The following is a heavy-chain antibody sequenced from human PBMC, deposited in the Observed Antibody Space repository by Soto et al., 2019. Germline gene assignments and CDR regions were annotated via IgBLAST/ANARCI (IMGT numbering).Heavy chain of an antibody. D-gene: IGHD6-13*01. CDR3: ARSSHKESWFDP. V-gene: IGHV4-4*07. Sequence: PSETLSLTCTVSGGSVSNFYWNWIRQSAGKGLEWIGRIYSSVSTNYNPSLRSRVTMSVDTSKNQFSLKLNSVTAADTAVYYCARSSHKESWFDPWGQGTLVTVSS. J-gene: IGHJ5*02. CDR1: GGSVSNFY. CDR2: IYSSVST.